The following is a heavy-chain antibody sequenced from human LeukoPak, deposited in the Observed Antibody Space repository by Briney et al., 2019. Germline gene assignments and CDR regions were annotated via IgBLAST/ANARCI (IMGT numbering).Heavy chain of an antibody. CDR1: GSSVSNYY. D-gene: IGHD6-19*01. V-gene: IGHV4-59*08. J-gene: IGHJ5*02. CDR3: ARRVLMSSAGVPDTWLDP. CDR2: ISYSGST. Sequence: PSETLSLTCTVSGSSVSNYYWNWIRQPPGKGLEWLGHISYSGSTIYNPSLNSRVTISLDTSKNQFSLNLNSLTAADTAVYYCARRVLMSSAGVPDTWLDPWGQGTLVTVSS.